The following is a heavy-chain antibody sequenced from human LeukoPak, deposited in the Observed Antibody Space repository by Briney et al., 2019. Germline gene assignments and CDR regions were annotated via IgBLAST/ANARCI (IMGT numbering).Heavy chain of an antibody. CDR1: GGSISSSSYY. CDR3: ASPELRYFDWLFRLPGYFDY. Sequence: SETLSLTCTVSGGSISSSSYYWGWIRQPPGKGLGWIGSIYYSGSTYYNPSLKSRVTISVDTSKNQFSLKLSSVTAADTAVYYCASPELRYFDWLFRLPGYFDYWGQGTLVTVSS. J-gene: IGHJ4*02. CDR2: IYYSGST. D-gene: IGHD3-9*01. V-gene: IGHV4-39*01.